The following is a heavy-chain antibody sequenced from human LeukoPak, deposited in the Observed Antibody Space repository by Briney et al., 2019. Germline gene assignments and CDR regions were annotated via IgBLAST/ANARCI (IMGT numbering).Heavy chain of an antibody. CDR1: GVTFSSYA. D-gene: IGHD3-9*01. V-gene: IGHV1-69*05. J-gene: IGHJ4*02. CDR3: ARWYDILTGYYRD. CDR2: IIPIFGTA. Sequence: GASVKVSCKASGVTFSSYAISWVRQAPGQGLEWMGRIIPIFGTANYAQKFQGRVTITTDESTSTAYMELSSLRSEDTAVYYCARWYDILTGYYRDWGQGTLVTVSS.